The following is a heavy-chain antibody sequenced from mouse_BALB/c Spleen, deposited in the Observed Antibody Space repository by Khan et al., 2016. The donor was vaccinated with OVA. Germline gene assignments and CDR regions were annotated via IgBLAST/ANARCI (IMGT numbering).Heavy chain of an antibody. CDR1: GFTFRDYG. CDR3: VRWAMDY. V-gene: IGHV5-15*02. J-gene: IGHJ4*01. CDR2: ISFWAYSI. Sequence: EVELVESGGGLVRPEGSRKLSWAAPGFTFRDYGRPGVRQAPGKGPEWVGFISFWAYSIYYADTVTGRFTISSENAKNTLYLEMSSLRSEDTAMYFCVRWAMDYWGQGTSVTVSS.